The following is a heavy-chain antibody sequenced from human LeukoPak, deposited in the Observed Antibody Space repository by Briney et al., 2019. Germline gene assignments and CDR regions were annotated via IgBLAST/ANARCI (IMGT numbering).Heavy chain of an antibody. CDR1: GGSFSGYY. V-gene: IGHV4-34*01. Sequence: SETLSLTCAVYGGSFSGYYWSWIRQPPGKGLEWTGEINHSGSTNYNPSLKSRVTISVDTSKNQFSLKLSSVTAADTAVYYCARDRLSRDGYNLYYYYGMDVWGQGTTVTVSS. J-gene: IGHJ6*02. CDR2: INHSGST. CDR3: ARDRLSRDGYNLYYYYGMDV. D-gene: IGHD5-12*01.